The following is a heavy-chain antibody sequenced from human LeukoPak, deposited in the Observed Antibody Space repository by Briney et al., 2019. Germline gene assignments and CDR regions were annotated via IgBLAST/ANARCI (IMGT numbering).Heavy chain of an antibody. D-gene: IGHD3-22*01. CDR2: IYYSGST. CDR1: GGSISSRSYY. CDR3: ARVTGYIVEDYFDY. J-gene: IGHJ4*02. V-gene: IGHV4-39*07. Sequence: SETLSLTCTVSGGSISSRSYYWGWIRQPPGKGLEWIGSIYYSGSTYYNPSLKSRVTISVDTSKNQFSLRLSSVTAADTAVYCCARVTGYIVEDYFDYWGQGTLVTVSS.